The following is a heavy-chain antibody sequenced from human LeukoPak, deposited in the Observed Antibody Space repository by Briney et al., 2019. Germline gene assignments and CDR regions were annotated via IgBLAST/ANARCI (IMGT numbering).Heavy chain of an antibody. CDR3: ARGHYYGSGSYDYYFDY. J-gene: IGHJ4*02. V-gene: IGHV3-21*01. CDR1: GFTFSSYS. D-gene: IGHD3-10*01. CDR2: ISSSSSYI. Sequence: GGSLRLSCAASGFTFSSYSMNWVRQAPGKGLEWVSSISSSSSYIYYADSVKGRFTISRDNAKNSLYLQMNSLRAEDTAVYYCARGHYYGSGSYDYYFDYWGQGALVTVSS.